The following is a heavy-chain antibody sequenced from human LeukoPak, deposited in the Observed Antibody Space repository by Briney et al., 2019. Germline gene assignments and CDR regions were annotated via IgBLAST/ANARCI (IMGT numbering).Heavy chain of an antibody. J-gene: IGHJ4*02. CDR2: IYYTGST. D-gene: IGHD3-22*01. V-gene: IGHV4-59*01. CDR3: ARDFSLLGSSGYYRYVVY. CDR1: SGSISSSY. Sequence: SETLSLTCTVSSGSISSSYWSWIRQPPGKGLEWIGYIYYTGSTNYNPSLKSRVTISIDTSKNHFTLKLSSVTAADTAVYYCARDFSLLGSSGYYRYVVYWGQGTLVTVSS.